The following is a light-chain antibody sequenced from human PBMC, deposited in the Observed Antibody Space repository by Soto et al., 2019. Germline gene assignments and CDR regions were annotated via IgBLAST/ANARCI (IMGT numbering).Light chain of an antibody. Sequence: EIVLTQSPATLSLSPGERATLSCRASQSVSRYLAWYQQRPGQAPRLLIYDTSNRVTGIPARFSGSGSGTDFTLTISSIEPEDFAVDYCQQRSSWPPTFGQGTKVEIK. CDR2: DTS. CDR1: QSVSRY. V-gene: IGKV3-11*01. CDR3: QQRSSWPPT. J-gene: IGKJ1*01.